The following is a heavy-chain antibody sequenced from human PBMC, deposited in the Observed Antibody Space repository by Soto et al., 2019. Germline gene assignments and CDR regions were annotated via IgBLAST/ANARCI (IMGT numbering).Heavy chain of an antibody. CDR3: AKGVEYSSSDLYYYYYYGMDV. CDR2: ISGSGGST. J-gene: IGHJ6*02. D-gene: IGHD6-6*01. V-gene: IGHV3-23*01. CDR1: GFTFSSYA. Sequence: GGSLRLSCAASGFTFSSYAMSCVRQAPGKGLEWVSAISGSGGSTYYADSVKGRFTISRDNSKNTLYLQMNSLRAEDTAVYYCAKGVEYSSSDLYYYYYYGMDVWGQGTTVTVSS.